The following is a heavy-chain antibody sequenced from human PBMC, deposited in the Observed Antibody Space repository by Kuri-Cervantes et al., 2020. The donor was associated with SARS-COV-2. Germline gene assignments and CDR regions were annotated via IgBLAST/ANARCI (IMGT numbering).Heavy chain of an antibody. D-gene: IGHD2-21*01. Sequence: SVKVSCKASGYTFTGYYMHWVRQAPGQAPEWMGWITPFNGNTKYAQRFQDRVTITRDRSKSTAYMELNSLRSEDTAIYYCARSGPGAISKEDDAFDAWGQGTKVTVSS. V-gene: IGHV1-45*01. CDR1: GYTFTGYY. J-gene: IGHJ3*01. CDR3: ARSGPGAISKEDDAFDA. CDR2: ITPFNGNT.